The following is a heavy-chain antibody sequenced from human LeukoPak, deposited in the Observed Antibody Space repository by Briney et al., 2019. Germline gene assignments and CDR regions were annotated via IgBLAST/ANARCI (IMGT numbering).Heavy chain of an antibody. J-gene: IGHJ4*02. CDR2: INSDGSAT. V-gene: IGHV3-74*01. CDR1: GFTFSRHW. Sequence: GGSLRLSCAASGFTFSRHWMHWVRQGPGKGLVWVSRINSDGSATSYADAVKGRFTISRDNAKNSLYLQMNSLRAEDTAVYYCARDVPAAGYYFDYWGQGTLVTVSS. CDR3: ARDVPAAGYYFDY. D-gene: IGHD6-13*01.